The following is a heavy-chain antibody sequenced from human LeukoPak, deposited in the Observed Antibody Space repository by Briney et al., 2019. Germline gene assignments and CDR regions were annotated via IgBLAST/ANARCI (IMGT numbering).Heavy chain of an antibody. D-gene: IGHD3-3*01. J-gene: IGHJ4*02. CDR3: ARQLRFFGKFDY. Sequence: SETLSLTRTVSGGSMSDYYWSWIRQHPGKGLEWIGYIYYSGGTKYNPSLESRVTISVDTSKNQFSLRLSSVTAADTAVYYCARQLRFFGKFDYWGQGTLVTVSS. CDR1: GGSMSDYY. V-gene: IGHV4-59*01. CDR2: IYYSGGT.